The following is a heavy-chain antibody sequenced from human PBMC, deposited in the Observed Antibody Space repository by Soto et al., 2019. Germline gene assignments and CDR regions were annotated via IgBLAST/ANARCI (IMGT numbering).Heavy chain of an antibody. CDR1: GYSFTSYW. V-gene: IGHV5-51*03. D-gene: IGHD2-2*01. CDR3: ARLLVVPAAIQTVWFAP. CDR2: IYPGDSDT. Sequence: EVQLVQSGAEVKKPGESLKISCKGSGYSFTSYWIGWVRQMPGKGLEWMGIIYPGDSDTRYSPSFQGQVTISADKSISTAYLQWSSLKASDTAMYYCARLLVVPAAIQTVWFAPWGQGTLVTVSS. J-gene: IGHJ5*02.